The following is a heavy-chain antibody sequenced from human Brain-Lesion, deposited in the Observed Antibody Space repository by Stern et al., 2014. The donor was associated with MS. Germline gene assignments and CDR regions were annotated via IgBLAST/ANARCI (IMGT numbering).Heavy chain of an antibody. CDR3: ARASAPLYSDNWFDS. D-gene: IGHD5-18*01. J-gene: IGHJ5*01. V-gene: IGHV4-61*02. CDR1: GDSISRDNYF. Sequence: QLVQSGPGLVKPSQTLSVTCTVSGDSISRDNYFWSWIRQAAGKRLEWIGRIHASGSTFYNPSLKSRVTISVDPPKPQFSLKLNSVTAEDTAVYYCARASAPLYSDNWFDSWGQGTLVSVSS. CDR2: IHASGST.